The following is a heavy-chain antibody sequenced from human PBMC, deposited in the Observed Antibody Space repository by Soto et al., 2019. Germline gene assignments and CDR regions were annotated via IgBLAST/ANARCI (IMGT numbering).Heavy chain of an antibody. Sequence: GGSLRLSCAVSGFTFSNYAMSWVRQAPGKGLAWVSAISGSGGSTYYADSVKGRFTISRDNPKTSLFLQMNSLRVEDTAVYFCTRDRYPRFYHGSGSYQYYRGKGTPVTVSS. J-gene: IGHJ4*02. CDR3: TRDRYPRFYHGSGSYQYY. D-gene: IGHD3-10*01. CDR1: GFTFSNYA. CDR2: ISGSGGST. V-gene: IGHV3-23*01.